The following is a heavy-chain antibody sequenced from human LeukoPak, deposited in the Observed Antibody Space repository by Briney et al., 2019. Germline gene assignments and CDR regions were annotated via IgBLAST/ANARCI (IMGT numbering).Heavy chain of an antibody. CDR2: IYHSGST. Sequence: PSETLSLTCAVSGGSISSSNWWSWVRQPPGKGLEWIGEIYHSGSTNYNPSLKSRVTISVDKSKNQFSLKLSSVTAADTAVYYCAGAAAPYYYYYYMDVWGKGTTVTVSS. CDR3: AGAAAPYYYYYYMDV. V-gene: IGHV4-4*02. J-gene: IGHJ6*03. CDR1: GGSISSSNW. D-gene: IGHD6-13*01.